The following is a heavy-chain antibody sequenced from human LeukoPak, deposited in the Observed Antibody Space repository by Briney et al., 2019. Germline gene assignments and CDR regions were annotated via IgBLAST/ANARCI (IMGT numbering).Heavy chain of an antibody. CDR3: ARDPGYSNGPPDY. J-gene: IGHJ4*02. D-gene: IGHD6-19*01. CDR1: GFTFSSYA. Sequence: GRSLRLSCAASGFTFSSYAMHWVRQAPGKGLEWVAVISYDGSNKYYADSVKGRFTISRDNSKNTLYLQMNSPRAEDTAVYYCARDPGYSNGPPDYWGQGTLVTVSS. V-gene: IGHV3-30-3*01. CDR2: ISYDGSNK.